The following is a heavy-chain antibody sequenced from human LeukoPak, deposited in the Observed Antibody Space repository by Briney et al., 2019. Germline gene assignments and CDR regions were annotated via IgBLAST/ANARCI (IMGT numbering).Heavy chain of an antibody. V-gene: IGHV3-64*01. J-gene: IGHJ2*01. D-gene: IGHD1-7*01. CDR2: ISSNGDST. CDR1: GFTLSSYA. CDR3: ASSPPTGTTWYFDL. Sequence: PGGSLRLSCAASGFTLSSYAMHWVRQAPGKGLEYVSAISSNGDSTYYVNSVKARFTISRDNSKNTLFLQMGSLRADDMAVYYCASSPPTGTTWYFDLWGRGTLVTVSS.